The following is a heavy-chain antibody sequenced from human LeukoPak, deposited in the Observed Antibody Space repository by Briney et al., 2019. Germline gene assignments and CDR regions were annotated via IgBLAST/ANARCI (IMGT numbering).Heavy chain of an antibody. J-gene: IGHJ5*02. CDR2: IYYSGST. CDR3: ARRPDCSSTSCYSFWFDP. CDR1: GGSISSGDCY. D-gene: IGHD2-2*02. V-gene: IGHV4-30-4*08. Sequence: SQTLSLTCTVSGGSISSGDCYWRWIRQPPGTGLEWIGYIYYSGSTYYNPSLKSRVTISVDTSKDQFSLKLSSVTAADTAVYYCARRPDCSSTSCYSFWFDPWGQGTLVTVSS.